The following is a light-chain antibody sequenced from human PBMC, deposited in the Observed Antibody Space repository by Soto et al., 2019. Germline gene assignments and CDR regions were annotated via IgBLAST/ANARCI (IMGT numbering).Light chain of an antibody. CDR3: CSYAGSSTLYV. CDR2: EVS. Sequence: QSALTQPASVSGSPGQSITISCTGTSSDVGSYNLVSWYQQHPGKAPKLMIYEVSKRPSGVSNRFSGSKSGNTASLTISGLQAGDEADYYCCSYAGSSTLYVFGNGTKVTVL. CDR1: SSDVGSYNL. J-gene: IGLJ1*01. V-gene: IGLV2-23*02.